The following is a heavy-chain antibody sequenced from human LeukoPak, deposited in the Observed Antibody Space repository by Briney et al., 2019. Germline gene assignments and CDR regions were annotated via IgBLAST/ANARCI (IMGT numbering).Heavy chain of an antibody. CDR1: GGSISSYY. J-gene: IGHJ4*02. V-gene: IGHV4-59*08. Sequence: SETLSLTCTVSGGSISSYYWSWIRQPPGKGLEWIGYINYSGSTDYNPSLKSRVTISVDTSKNQFSLKLSSVTAADTAVFYCARTISAWNYFDYWGQGTLVTVSS. CDR2: INYSGST. D-gene: IGHD1-1*01. CDR3: ARTISAWNYFDY.